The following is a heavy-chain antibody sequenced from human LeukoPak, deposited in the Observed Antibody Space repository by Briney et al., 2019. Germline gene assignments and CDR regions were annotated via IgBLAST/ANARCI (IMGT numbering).Heavy chain of an antibody. D-gene: IGHD4-23*01. J-gene: IGHJ6*02. Sequence: PSETLSLTCTVSGGSISSYYWSWIRQPPGKGLEWIGYIYYSGSTNYNPSLKSRVTISVDTSKNQFSLKLSSVTAADTAVYYCARDRALQDRYGGNSGYYYYGMDVWGQGTTVTVSS. V-gene: IGHV4-59*01. CDR3: ARDRALQDRYGGNSGYYYYGMDV. CDR2: IYYSGST. CDR1: GGSISSYY.